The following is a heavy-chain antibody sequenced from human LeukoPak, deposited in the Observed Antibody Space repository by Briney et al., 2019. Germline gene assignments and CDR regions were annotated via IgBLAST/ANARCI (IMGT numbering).Heavy chain of an antibody. Sequence: GGSLRLSCAASGFTFSDYWMHWVRQAPGKGRVWVSRISTDASHITYADSVKGRFTIYRENAKNTLYLQMNSLRAEDTAVYYCARDRSMTNGGFDYWGQGSLVTVSS. CDR3: ARDRSMTNGGFDY. V-gene: IGHV3-74*01. J-gene: IGHJ4*02. CDR2: ISTDASHI. CDR1: GFTFSDYW. D-gene: IGHD7-27*01.